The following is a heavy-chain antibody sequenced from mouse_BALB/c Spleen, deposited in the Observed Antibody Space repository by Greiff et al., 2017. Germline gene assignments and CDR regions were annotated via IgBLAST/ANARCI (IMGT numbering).Heavy chain of an antibody. CDR3: ARGYYGYDGGIFAY. J-gene: IGHJ3*01. V-gene: IGHV1-7*01. Sequence: QVQLQQSGAELAKPGASVKMSCKASGYTFTSYWMHWVKQRPGQGLEWIGYINPSTGYTEYNQKFKDKATLTADKSSSTAYMQLSSLTSEDSAVYYCARGYYGYDGGIFAYWGQGTLVTVSA. D-gene: IGHD2-2*01. CDR2: INPSTGYT. CDR1: GYTFTSYW.